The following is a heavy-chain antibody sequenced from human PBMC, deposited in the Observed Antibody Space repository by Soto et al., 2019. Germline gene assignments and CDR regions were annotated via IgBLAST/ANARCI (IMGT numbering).Heavy chain of an antibody. J-gene: IGHJ4*02. CDR2: VSIGGST. CDR3: AKRRGAGGHFDY. Sequence: PGGSLRLSCAASGFTFSSYAMGWVRQGPGKGLEWVAVVSIGGSTHYADSVRGRFTISRDNSKNTLSLQMNSLTAEDTAVYFCAKRRGAGGHFDYWGQGALVTFYS. V-gene: IGHV3-23*01. CDR1: GFTFSSYA. D-gene: IGHD2-15*01.